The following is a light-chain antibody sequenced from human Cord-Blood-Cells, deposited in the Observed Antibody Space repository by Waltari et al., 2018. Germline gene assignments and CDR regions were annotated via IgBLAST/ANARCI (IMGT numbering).Light chain of an antibody. CDR1: QSVSSY. J-gene: IGKJ4*01. CDR3: QQRSNWLT. CDR2: DAS. Sequence: EIVLTQSPATLSLSPGERATLSCRASQSVSSYLDWYQQKPGQAPRLLIYDASNRATGTPARFSGSGSGTDFTLTISSLEPEDFAVYYWQQRSNWLTFGGGTKVEIK. V-gene: IGKV3-11*01.